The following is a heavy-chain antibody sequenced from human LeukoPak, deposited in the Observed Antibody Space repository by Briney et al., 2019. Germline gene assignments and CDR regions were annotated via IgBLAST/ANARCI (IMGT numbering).Heavy chain of an antibody. CDR2: IYHSGST. V-gene: IGHV4-38-2*02. Sequence: SETLSLTCTVSGYSISSGYYWGWIRQPPGKGLEWIGSIYHSGSTYYNPSLKSRVTMSVDTSKKQFSLKLSSVTAADTAVYYCARDVGYSGYDRNNWFDPWGQGTLVTVSS. J-gene: IGHJ5*02. CDR1: GYSISSGYY. D-gene: IGHD5-12*01. CDR3: ARDVGYSGYDRNNWFDP.